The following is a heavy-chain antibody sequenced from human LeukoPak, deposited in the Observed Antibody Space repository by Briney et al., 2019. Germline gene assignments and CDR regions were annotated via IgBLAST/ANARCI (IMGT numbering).Heavy chain of an antibody. CDR3: AREAVVTANDFDY. V-gene: IGHV3-21*01. CDR1: GLTFSSYS. J-gene: IGHJ4*02. CDR2: ISSSSSYI. D-gene: IGHD2-21*02. Sequence: PGGSLRLSCAASGLTFSSYSVNWVRQAPGKGLEWVSSISSSSSYIYYPDSVKGRFTISRDNAKNSLYLQMNSLRAEDTAVYYCAREAVVTANDFDYWGQGTLVTVSS.